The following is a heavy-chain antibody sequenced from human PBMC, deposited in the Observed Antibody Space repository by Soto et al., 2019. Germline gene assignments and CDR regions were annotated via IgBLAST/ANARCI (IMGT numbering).Heavy chain of an antibody. CDR3: AWALSGDNVDY. Sequence: QVQLVQSGAEEKKPGASVKVSCKASGYTFTSYDINGVRQATGQGLGWMGWMNPNSGNTGYAQTFQGNVTMTRNTSISTAYMVLSSLRSEDTAVYYCAWALSGDNVDYWGQVTLVTVSS. J-gene: IGHJ4*02. CDR1: GYTFTSYD. CDR2: MNPNSGNT. D-gene: IGHD4-17*01. V-gene: IGHV1-8*01.